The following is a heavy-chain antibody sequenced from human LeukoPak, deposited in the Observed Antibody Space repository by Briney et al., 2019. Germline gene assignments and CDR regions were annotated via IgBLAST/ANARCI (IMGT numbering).Heavy chain of an antibody. D-gene: IGHD2-8*02. Sequence: ASVKVSCKASGYIFTDYYMHWVRQAPGQGLEWMGWINPTTGGTNYAQKFQGRVTMTRDTSISTAYMELSRLTSDDTAVYYCARGHAGGNYRYYYMDVWGKGTTVTVSS. CDR2: INPTTGGT. V-gene: IGHV1-2*02. CDR3: ARGHAGGNYRYYYMDV. CDR1: GYIFTDYY. J-gene: IGHJ6*03.